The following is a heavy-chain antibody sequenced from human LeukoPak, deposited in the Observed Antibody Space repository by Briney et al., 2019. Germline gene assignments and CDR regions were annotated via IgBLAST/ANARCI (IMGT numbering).Heavy chain of an antibody. J-gene: IGHJ3*02. D-gene: IGHD1-26*01. Sequence: PGGSLRLSCTASGFTFTSYWMTWVRQAPGRALEWVASIKEDGSEKQYVESVRGRFTISRDNAKNSLYLQMNSLRAEDTAVYYCARDLVGGAFDIWGQGTMVTVSS. CDR2: IKEDGSEK. CDR1: GFTFTSYW. V-gene: IGHV3-7*01. CDR3: ARDLVGGAFDI.